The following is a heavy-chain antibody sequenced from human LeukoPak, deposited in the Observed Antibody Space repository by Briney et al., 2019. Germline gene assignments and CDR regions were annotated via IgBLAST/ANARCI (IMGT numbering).Heavy chain of an antibody. CDR1: GFTFSSYG. CDR2: IWYDGSNK. J-gene: IGHJ3*02. D-gene: IGHD1-26*01. CDR3: ARDSFQGELPAFDI. V-gene: IGHV3-33*01. Sequence: GGSLRLSCAASGFTFSSYGMHWVRQAPAKGLEWVAVIWYDGSNKYYADSVKGRFTISRDNSKNTLYLQMNSLRAEDTAVYYCARDSFQGELPAFDIWGQGTMVTVSS.